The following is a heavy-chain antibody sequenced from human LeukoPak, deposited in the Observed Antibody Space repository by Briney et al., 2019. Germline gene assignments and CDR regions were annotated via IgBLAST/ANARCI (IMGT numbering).Heavy chain of an antibody. CDR3: AKDFPRDGYALDHDAFDI. J-gene: IGHJ3*02. D-gene: IGHD5-24*01. CDR1: GFTFSSYG. Sequence: GRSLRLSCAASGFTFSSYGMHWVRQAPGKGLEWVAVISYDGSNKYYADSVKGRFTISRDNSKNTLYLQMNSLRAGDTAVYYCAKDFPRDGYALDHDAFDIWGQGTMVTVSS. CDR2: ISYDGSNK. V-gene: IGHV3-30*18.